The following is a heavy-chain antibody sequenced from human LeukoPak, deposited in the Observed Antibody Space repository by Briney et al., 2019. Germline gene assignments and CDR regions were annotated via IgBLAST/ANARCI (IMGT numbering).Heavy chain of an antibody. Sequence: GGTLRLSCAASGFTFSSYWMHWVRQAPGKGLVWVSRINSDGSSTSYADSVKGRFTISRDNAKNTLYLQMNSLRAEDTAVYYCARDNPHSGYDLWGQGTLVTVSS. V-gene: IGHV3-74*01. J-gene: IGHJ4*02. CDR3: ARDNPHSGYDL. CDR2: INSDGSST. D-gene: IGHD5-12*01. CDR1: GFTFSSYW.